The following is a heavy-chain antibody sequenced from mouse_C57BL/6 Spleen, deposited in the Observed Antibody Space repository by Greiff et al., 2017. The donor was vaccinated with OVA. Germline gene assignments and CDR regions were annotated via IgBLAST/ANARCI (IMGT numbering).Heavy chain of an antibody. CDR2: ISSGGSYT. J-gene: IGHJ2*01. CDR3: ASYYFDY. V-gene: IGHV5-6*01. CDR1: GFTFSSYG. Sequence: EVKLQESGGDLVKPGGSLKLSCAASGFTFSSYGMSWVRQTPDKRLEWVATISSGGSYTYYPDSVKGRFTISRDNAKNTLYLQMSSLKSEDTAMYYCASYYFDYWGQGTTLTVSS.